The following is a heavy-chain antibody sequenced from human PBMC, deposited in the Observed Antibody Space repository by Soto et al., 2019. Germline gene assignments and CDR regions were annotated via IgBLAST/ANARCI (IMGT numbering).Heavy chain of an antibody. CDR3: ARARRYDFWSGYYSAFDI. CDR1: GFTFSSYW. CDR2: IKQVGSEK. V-gene: IGHV3-7*05. Sequence: PGGSLRLSCAASGFTFSSYWMSWVRQAPGKGLEWVANIKQVGSEKYYVDSVKGRFTISRDNAKNSLYLQMNSLRAEDTAVYYCARARRYDFWSGYYSAFDIWGQGTMVTVSS. D-gene: IGHD3-3*01. J-gene: IGHJ3*02.